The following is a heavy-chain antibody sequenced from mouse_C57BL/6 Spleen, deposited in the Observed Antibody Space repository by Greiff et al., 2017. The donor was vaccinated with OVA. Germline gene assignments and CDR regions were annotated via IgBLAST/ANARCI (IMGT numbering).Heavy chain of an antibody. CDR3: ARETTDWYFDV. CDR2: ISDGGSYT. D-gene: IGHD1-1*01. V-gene: IGHV5-4*01. J-gene: IGHJ1*03. Sequence: EVQRVESGGGLVKPGGSLKLSCAASGFTFSSYAMSWVRQTPEKRLEWVATISDGGSYTYYPDNVKGRFTISRDNAKNNLYLQMSHLKSEDTAMYYCARETTDWYFDVWGTGTTVTVSS. CDR1: GFTFSSYA.